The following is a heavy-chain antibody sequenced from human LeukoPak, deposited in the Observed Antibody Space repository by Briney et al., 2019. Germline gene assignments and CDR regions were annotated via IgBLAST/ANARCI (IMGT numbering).Heavy chain of an antibody. D-gene: IGHD5-18*01. J-gene: IGHJ3*02. V-gene: IGHV1-8*03. CDR3: AREGTAMVFGAFDI. CDR1: GYTFTSYD. CDR2: MNPNSGNT. Sequence: ASVKVSCKASGYTFTSYDINWVRQATGQGLEWMGWMNPNSGNTGYAQKFQGRVTITRNTSISTAYMELSSLRSGDTAVYYCAREGTAMVFGAFDIWGQGTMVTVSS.